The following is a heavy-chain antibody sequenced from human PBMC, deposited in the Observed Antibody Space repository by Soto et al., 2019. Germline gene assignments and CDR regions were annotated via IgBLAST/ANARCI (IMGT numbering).Heavy chain of an antibody. V-gene: IGHV4-30-2*01. CDR2: IYHSGST. Sequence: PSETLSLTCGVSGGSISSGGYSWSWIRQPPGKGLEWIGYIYHSGSTYYNPSLESRVTISVDRSKNQFSLNLSSVTAADTAVYYCARGGGTTYYYAMDVWGQGTTVTVSS. CDR1: GGSISSGGYS. CDR3: ARGGGTTYYYAMDV. J-gene: IGHJ6*02. D-gene: IGHD2-2*01.